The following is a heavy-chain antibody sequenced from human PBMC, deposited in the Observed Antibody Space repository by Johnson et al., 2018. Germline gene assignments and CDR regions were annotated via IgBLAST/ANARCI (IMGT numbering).Heavy chain of an antibody. CDR1: GFTFRSYT. J-gene: IGHJ3*02. Sequence: EVQLVESGGGLVQPGGSLRLSCAASGFTFRSYTMNWVRQAPGKGLEWISYISSNSSTIYYADSVKARFTLSRDNAKNSLYLQMISLRAEDTAVYYCAKEGALFDAFDIWGQGTMVTVSS. CDR2: ISSNSSTI. V-gene: IGHV3-48*01. CDR3: AKEGALFDAFDI.